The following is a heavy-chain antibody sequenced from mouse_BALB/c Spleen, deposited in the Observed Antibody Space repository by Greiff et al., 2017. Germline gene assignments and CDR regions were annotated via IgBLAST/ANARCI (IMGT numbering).Heavy chain of an antibody. CDR2: IWGGGST. J-gene: IGHJ2*01. CDR1: GFSLTSYG. V-gene: IGHV2-4-1*01. D-gene: IGHD2-1*01. CDR3: ARNSRYGNSDD. Sequence: VQLQQSGPGLVQPSQSLSITCTVSGFSLTSYGVHWVRQSPGKGLEWLGVIWGGGSTDYNAAFISRLSISKDNSKSQVFFKMNSLQADDTAIYYCARNSRYGNSDDWGEGTTLTVSS.